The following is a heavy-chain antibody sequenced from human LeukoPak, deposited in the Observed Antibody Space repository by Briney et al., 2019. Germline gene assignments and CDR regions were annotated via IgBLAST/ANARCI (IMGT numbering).Heavy chain of an antibody. CDR2: IYYSGST. V-gene: IGHV4-59*01. CDR1: GGSISSYY. Sequence: SETLSLTCTVSGGSISSYYWSWIRQPPGKGLEWIGYIYYSGSTNYNPSLKSRVTISVDTSKNQFSLKLSSVTAADTAVYYCARDRNYYGDYAGLLVYWGRGTLVTVSS. J-gene: IGHJ4*02. CDR3: ARDRNYYGDYAGLLVY. D-gene: IGHD4-17*01.